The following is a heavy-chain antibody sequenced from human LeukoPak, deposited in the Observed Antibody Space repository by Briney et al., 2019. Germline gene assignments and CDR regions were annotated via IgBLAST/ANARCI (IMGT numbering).Heavy chain of an antibody. J-gene: IGHJ5*02. V-gene: IGHV3-33*06. CDR1: GFSFSEHG. CDR3: AKDRGSSIYDDFTWFDP. Sequence: LSGGSLRLSCIASGFSFSEHGMHWVRQAPGKGLEWVALIWSDGSSQYYADSVKGRFTISRDNSNNTQFLQMNNLRTEDSAVYYCAKDRGSSIYDDFTWFDPWGQGTLVTVSS. D-gene: IGHD6-13*01. CDR2: IWSDGSSQ.